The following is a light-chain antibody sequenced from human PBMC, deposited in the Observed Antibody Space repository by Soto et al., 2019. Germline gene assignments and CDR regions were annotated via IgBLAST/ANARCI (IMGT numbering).Light chain of an antibody. Sequence: DIQKTQSPSSLSASVGDSVTITCRASQTIRTSLNWYQQKPGKAPKFLMYGASNLQSGVPSRFSGSGSGTDFTLTINSLQPEDFATYYCQQSYSDPWTFGQGTKLEIK. V-gene: IGKV1-39*01. CDR3: QQSYSDPWT. CDR1: QTIRTS. J-gene: IGKJ1*01. CDR2: GAS.